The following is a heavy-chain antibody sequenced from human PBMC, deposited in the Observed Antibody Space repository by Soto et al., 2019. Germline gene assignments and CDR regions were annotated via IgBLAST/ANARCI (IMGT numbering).Heavy chain of an antibody. CDR3: ARGVAVADRDFDY. Sequence: SETLSLTCTVAGGSISSGGYYWSWIRQHPGKGLEWIGYIYYSGSTYYNPSLKSRVTISVDTSKNQFSLKLSSVTAADTAVYYCARGVAVADRDFDYWGQGTLVTVSS. D-gene: IGHD6-19*01. J-gene: IGHJ4*02. CDR1: GGSISSGGYY. CDR2: IYYSGST. V-gene: IGHV4-31*03.